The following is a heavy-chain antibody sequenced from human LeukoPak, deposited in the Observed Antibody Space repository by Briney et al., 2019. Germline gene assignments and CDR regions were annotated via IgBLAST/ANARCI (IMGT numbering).Heavy chain of an antibody. CDR2: INPTSGST. CDR3: ARDPSIAAAGDY. CDR1: GYTFIDYY. V-gene: IGHV1-2*02. J-gene: IGHJ4*02. D-gene: IGHD6-13*01. Sequence: ASVTVSCKASGYTFIDYYMHWVRQAPGQGLEWMGWINPTSGSTNYAQKFQGRVTMTRDTSISTAYMELSRLRSDDTAVYYCARDPSIAAAGDYWGQGTLVTVSS.